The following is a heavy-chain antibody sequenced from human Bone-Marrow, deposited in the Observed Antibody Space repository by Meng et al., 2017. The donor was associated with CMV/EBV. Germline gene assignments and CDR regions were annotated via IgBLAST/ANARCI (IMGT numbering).Heavy chain of an antibody. CDR1: GYTFTSYD. CDR2: MNPNSGNT. V-gene: IGHV1-8*01. CDR3: AKDRSSSSFFDY. Sequence: ASVKVSCKASGYTFTSYDINWVRQATGQGLEWMGWMNPNSGNTGYAQKFQGRVTMTRNTSISTAYMELSSLRSEDTAVYYCAKDRSSSSFFDYWGQGALVTVSS. D-gene: IGHD6-6*01. J-gene: IGHJ4*02.